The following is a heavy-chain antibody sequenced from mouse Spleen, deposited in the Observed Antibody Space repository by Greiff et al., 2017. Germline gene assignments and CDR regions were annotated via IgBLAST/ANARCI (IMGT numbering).Heavy chain of an antibody. D-gene: IGHD2-2*01. V-gene: IGHV5-16*01. J-gene: IGHJ2*01. CDR2: INYDGSST. Sequence: EVNLVESEGGLVQPGSSMKLSCTASGFTFSDYYMAWVRQVPEKGLEWVANINYDGSSTYYLDSLKSRFIISRDNAKNILYLQMSSLKSEDTATYYCARVGYLYYFDYWGQGTTLTVSS. CDR3: ARVGYLYYFDY. CDR1: GFTFSDYY.